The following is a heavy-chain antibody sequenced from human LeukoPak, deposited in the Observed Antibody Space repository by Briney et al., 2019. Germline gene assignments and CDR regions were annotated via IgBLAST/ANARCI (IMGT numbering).Heavy chain of an antibody. CDR2: IYTSGST. J-gene: IGHJ4*02. Sequence: SQTLSLTCTVSGGSISSGSYYWSWIRQPAGKGLEWIGRIYTSGSTNYNPSLKSRVTISVDTSKNQFSLKLSSVTAADTAVYYCARGDGLIDYWGQGTLVTVSS. CDR1: GGSISSGSYY. CDR3: ARGDGLIDY. V-gene: IGHV4-61*02. D-gene: IGHD5-24*01.